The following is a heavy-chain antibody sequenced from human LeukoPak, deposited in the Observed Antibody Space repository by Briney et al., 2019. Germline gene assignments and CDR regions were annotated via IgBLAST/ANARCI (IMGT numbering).Heavy chain of an antibody. CDR1: GFTFSSYG. Sequence: PGGSLRLSCAASGFTFSSYGMYWVRQAPGKGLEWVAVIWYDGSNKYYADSAKGRFTIPRDNSKNTLYLQRNSLRAEDTAVYYCARGREGMDVWGQGTTVTVSS. CDR3: ARGREGMDV. J-gene: IGHJ6*02. D-gene: IGHD1-26*01. CDR2: IWYDGSNK. V-gene: IGHV3-33*01.